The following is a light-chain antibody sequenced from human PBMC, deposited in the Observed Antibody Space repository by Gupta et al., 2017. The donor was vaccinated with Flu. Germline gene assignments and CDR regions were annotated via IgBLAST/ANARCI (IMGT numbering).Light chain of an antibody. J-gene: IGKJ4*01. CDR2: WAS. CDR1: QSVLYSSNNKNY. V-gene: IGKV4-1*01. Sequence: NCKSSQSVLYSSNNKNYLAWYQQKPGQPPKLLISWASTRESRVPDRFSGSGSGTDFTLTISSLQAEDVAVYFCQQYYRTPPTFGGGTKVEIK. CDR3: QQYYRTPPT.